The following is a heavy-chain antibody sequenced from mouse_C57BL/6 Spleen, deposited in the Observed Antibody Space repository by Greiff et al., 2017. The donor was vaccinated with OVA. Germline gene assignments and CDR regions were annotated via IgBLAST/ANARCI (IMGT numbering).Heavy chain of an antibody. V-gene: IGHV1-55*01. Sequence: QVQLQQPGAELVKPGASVKMSCKASGFTFTSYWITWVKQRPGQGLEWIGDIYPGSGSTNYNEKFKSKATLTVDTSSITAYMQLSSLTSVDSAVYYCAIYYGRAWFAYWGQGTLVTVSA. D-gene: IGHD1-1*01. CDR1: GFTFTSYW. CDR3: AIYYGRAWFAY. CDR2: IYPGSGST. J-gene: IGHJ3*01.